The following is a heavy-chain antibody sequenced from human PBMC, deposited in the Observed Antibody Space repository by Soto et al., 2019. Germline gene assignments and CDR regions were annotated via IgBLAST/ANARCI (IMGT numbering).Heavy chain of an antibody. D-gene: IGHD3-3*01. V-gene: IGHV3-48*02. CDR1: GFTFSSYS. CDR3: ARDGFGVVITTRYYYYGMDV. J-gene: IGHJ6*02. Sequence: PGGSLRLSCAASGFTFSSYSMNWVRQAPGKGLEWVSYISSSSSTIYYADSVKGRFTISRDNAKNSLYLQMNSLRDEDTAVYYCARDGFGVVITTRYYYYGMDVWGQGTTVTVSS. CDR2: ISSSSSTI.